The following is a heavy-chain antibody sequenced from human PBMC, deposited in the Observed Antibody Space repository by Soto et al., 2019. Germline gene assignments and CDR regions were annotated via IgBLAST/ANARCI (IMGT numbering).Heavy chain of an antibody. D-gene: IGHD6-13*01. Sequence: PGGSLRLSCAASGFTFSSYAMSWVRQAPGKGLEWVSAISGSGGSTYYADSVKGRFTISRDNSKNTLYLQMNSLRAEDTAVYYCAKDLGEEAAAICYYYGMDVWGQGTTVTVSS. V-gene: IGHV3-23*01. CDR3: AKDLGEEAAAICYYYGMDV. CDR1: GFTFSSYA. CDR2: ISGSGGST. J-gene: IGHJ6*02.